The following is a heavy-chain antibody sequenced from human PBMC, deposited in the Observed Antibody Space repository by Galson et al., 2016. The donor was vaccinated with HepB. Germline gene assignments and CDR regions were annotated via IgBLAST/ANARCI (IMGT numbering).Heavy chain of an antibody. Sequence: LRLSCAASGFTFTTYALSWVRQAPGKGLEWVSAISSGGDATYYTGSVQGRFSISRDNSKNMLYLQMNSLRAEDTAVYFCAKEYSSFFDSWGQGTLVTVSS. CDR1: GFTFTTYA. D-gene: IGHD6-19*01. CDR2: ISSGGDAT. J-gene: IGHJ4*02. V-gene: IGHV3-23*01. CDR3: AKEYSSFFDS.